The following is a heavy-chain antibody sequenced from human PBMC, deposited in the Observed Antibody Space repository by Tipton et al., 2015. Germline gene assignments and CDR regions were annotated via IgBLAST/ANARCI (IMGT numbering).Heavy chain of an antibody. V-gene: IGHV4-59*01. D-gene: IGHD1-1*01. CDR2: IYYSGST. J-gene: IGHJ4*02. CDR1: GGSISSYY. Sequence: TLSLTCNVSGGSISSYYWSWIRQPPGKGLEWFGFIYYSGSTNYNPSLKSRVTISVDTSKNQFSLKLRSVTAADTAVYYCARLRVAPTGGGFDCWGQGTLVTVSS. CDR3: ARLRVAPTGGGFDC.